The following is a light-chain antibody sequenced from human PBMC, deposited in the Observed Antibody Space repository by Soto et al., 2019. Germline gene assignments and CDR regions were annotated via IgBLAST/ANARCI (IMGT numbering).Light chain of an antibody. V-gene: IGKV1-12*01. CDR3: QQSYSTPPIT. J-gene: IGKJ5*01. CDR1: QDVGKW. CDR2: GAS. Sequence: DSQITQSPSSVSASVGDRVTITCRASQDVGKWLAWYQQKPGKAPTLLIHGASSLQSGVPSRYSGSGHGTDFTLTISSLQPEDFATYYCQQSYSTPPITFGQGTRLEIK.